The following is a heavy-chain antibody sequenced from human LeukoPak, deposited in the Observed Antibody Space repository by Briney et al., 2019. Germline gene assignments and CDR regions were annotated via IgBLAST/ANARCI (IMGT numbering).Heavy chain of an antibody. D-gene: IGHD3-3*01. CDR3: ARGDYDFWSAVISAAFDI. Sequence: TSETLSLTCTVSGGSVSSGNYYWSWIRQPPGKGLEWIGYIYYSGSTNYNPSLKSRVTISVDTSKNQFSLKLSSVTAADTAVYYCARGDYDFWSAVISAAFDIWGQGTMVTVSS. J-gene: IGHJ3*02. CDR2: IYYSGST. V-gene: IGHV4-61*01. CDR1: GGSVSSGNYY.